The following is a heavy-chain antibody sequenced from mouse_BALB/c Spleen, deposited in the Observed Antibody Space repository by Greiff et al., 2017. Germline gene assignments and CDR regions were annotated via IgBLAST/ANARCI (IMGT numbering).Heavy chain of an antibody. V-gene: IGHV1S81*02. Sequence: QVHVKQSGAELVKPGASVKLSCKASGYTFTSYYMYWVKQRPGQGLEWIGEINPSNGGTNFNEKFKSKATLTVDKSSSTAYMQLSSLTSEDSAVYYCTRGAYYYGSTPDVWGAGTTVTVSS. J-gene: IGHJ1*01. CDR3: TRGAYYYGSTPDV. D-gene: IGHD1-1*01. CDR2: INPSNGGT. CDR1: GYTFTSYY.